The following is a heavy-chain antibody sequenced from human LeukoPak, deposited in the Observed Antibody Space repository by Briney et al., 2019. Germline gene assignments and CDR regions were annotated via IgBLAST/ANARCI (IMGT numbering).Heavy chain of an antibody. CDR1: GYIFTTYW. Sequence: GESLQICCKASGYIFTTYWIGWVRQMPGKGLEWMGIIYPGDSDTRYSPSFQGQVTISADKSVNTASLHWSGLKASDTAMYYCARRGYCSGGSCHSAPFDYWGQGTPVTVTS. V-gene: IGHV5-51*01. J-gene: IGHJ4*02. CDR2: IYPGDSDT. CDR3: ARRGYCSGGSCHSAPFDY. D-gene: IGHD2-15*01.